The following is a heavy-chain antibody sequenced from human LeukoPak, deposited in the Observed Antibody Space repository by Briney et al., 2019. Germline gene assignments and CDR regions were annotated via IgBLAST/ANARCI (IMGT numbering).Heavy chain of an antibody. CDR3: ARSRGWLQSHPLGY. CDR1: GGSFSGYF. J-gene: IGHJ4*02. D-gene: IGHD5-24*01. CDR2: INHSGST. V-gene: IGHV4-34*01. Sequence: SETLSLTCAVYGGSFSGYFWSWIRQPPGKGLEWIGEINHSGSTNYNPSLKSRVTISVDTSKNQFSLRLSSVTAADTAVYYCARSRGWLQSHPLGYWGQGTLVTVSS.